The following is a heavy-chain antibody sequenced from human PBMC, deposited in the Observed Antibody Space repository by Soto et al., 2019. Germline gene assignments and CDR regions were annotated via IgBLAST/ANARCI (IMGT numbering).Heavy chain of an antibody. CDR1: GGSISSSTYY. Sequence: QLQLQESGPGLVKPSETLSLTCTVSGGSISSSTYYWGWIRQPPGKGLEWIGSIYYSGNTYYNSSLKSRVTTSVDPSKHQFSQRLGSVNAADTAVYYCVRHCTHYDSSGLYLGWFDSWGQGTLVTVSS. J-gene: IGHJ5*01. CDR3: VRHCTHYDSSGLYLGWFDS. V-gene: IGHV4-39*01. CDR2: IYYSGNT. D-gene: IGHD3-22*01.